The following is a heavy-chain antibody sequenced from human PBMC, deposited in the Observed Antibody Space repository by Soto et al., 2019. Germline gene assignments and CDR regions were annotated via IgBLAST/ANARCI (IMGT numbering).Heavy chain of an antibody. J-gene: IGHJ4*02. D-gene: IGHD1-1*01. CDR2: IYSDYST. V-gene: IGHV3-66*01. Sequence: EVQLVESGGGLVQPGGSLRLSCAASGFTITSNYMSWVRQAPGKGLEWVSDIYSDYSTYYADSVKGRFTISRDNSKNTLYLQMNSLRVEDTAFYYCARDGGELDIWGQGTLVTVSS. CDR3: ARDGGELDI. CDR1: GFTITSNY.